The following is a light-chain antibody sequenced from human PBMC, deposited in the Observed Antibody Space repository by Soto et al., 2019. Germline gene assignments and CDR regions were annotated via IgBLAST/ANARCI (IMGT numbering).Light chain of an antibody. CDR1: QDIGYF. V-gene: IGKV1-27*01. J-gene: IGKJ3*01. CDR2: SAS. CDR3: QKYDSAPFT. Sequence: DIQMTQSPSSLSASVGDRVTITCRASQDIGYFLTWYQQRPGKVPKLIIYSASSLFSGATSRFSGSGSGTDFTLTIFNLQPDDVATYYCQKYDSAPFTVGPWTRVEIK.